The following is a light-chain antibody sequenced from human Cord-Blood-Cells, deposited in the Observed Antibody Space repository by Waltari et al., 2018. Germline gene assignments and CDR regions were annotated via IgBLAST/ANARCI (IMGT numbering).Light chain of an antibody. V-gene: IGKV3-15*01. J-gene: IGKJ2*01. CDR3: QQYNNWPPYT. CDR1: QRVSSN. Sequence: EIVMTQSPATLSVSPGERATVSCRASQRVSSNLAWYQQKPGQAPRLLIYGASTRATGIPARFSGSGSGTEFTLTISSLQSEDFAVYYCQQYNNWPPYTFGQGTKLEIK. CDR2: GAS.